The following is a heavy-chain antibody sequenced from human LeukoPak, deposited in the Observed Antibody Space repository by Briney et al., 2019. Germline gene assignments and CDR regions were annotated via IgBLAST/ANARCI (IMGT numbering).Heavy chain of an antibody. CDR2: ISSSGSSI. CDR1: GFTFSSFE. V-gene: IGHV3-48*03. CDR3: ARGRVTGDYVRDFDY. Sequence: GWSLRLSCAASGFTFSSFEMNWVRQTPGKGLEGVSYISSSGSSIYYADSVKGRFTISRDNAKNSLYLQMNSLRAADTAVYYCARGRVTGDYVRDFDYWGQGTLVTVSS. D-gene: IGHD4-17*01. J-gene: IGHJ4*02.